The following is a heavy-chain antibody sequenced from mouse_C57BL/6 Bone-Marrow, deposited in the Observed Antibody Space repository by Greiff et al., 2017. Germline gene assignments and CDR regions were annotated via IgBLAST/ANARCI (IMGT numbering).Heavy chain of an antibody. D-gene: IGHD2-3*01. CDR2: IYIGNGYT. Sequence: EVQLKESGAELVRPGSSVKMSCKTSGYTFTSYGINWVKQRPGQGLEWIGYIYIGNGYTEYNEKFNGKATLTSDTSSSPAYMQLSSLTSEDYAIYFCARRGGDGYYDWFAYWGQGTLVTVSA. CDR3: ARRGGDGYYDWFAY. V-gene: IGHV1-58*01. J-gene: IGHJ3*01. CDR1: GYTFTSYG.